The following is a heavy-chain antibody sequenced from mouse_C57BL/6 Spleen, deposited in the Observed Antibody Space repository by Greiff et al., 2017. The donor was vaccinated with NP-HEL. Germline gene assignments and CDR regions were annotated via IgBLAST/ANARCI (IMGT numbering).Heavy chain of an antibody. V-gene: IGHV1-55*01. CDR1: GYTFTSYW. CDR2: IYPGSGST. D-gene: IGHD2-4*01. Sequence: VQLQQSGAELVKPGASVKMSCKASGYTFTSYWITWVKQRPGQGLEWIGDIYPGSGSTNYNEKFKSKATLTVDTSSSTAYMQLSSLTSEDSAVYYCAREDDDVEAWFAYWGQGTLVTVSA. J-gene: IGHJ3*01. CDR3: AREDDDVEAWFAY.